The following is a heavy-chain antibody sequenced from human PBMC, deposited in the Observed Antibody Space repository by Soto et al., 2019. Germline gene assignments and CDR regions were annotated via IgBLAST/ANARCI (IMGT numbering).Heavy chain of an antibody. CDR3: ERSPLNYDIWIGYLTGLGCMDV. CDR1: GFPFSSYV. J-gene: IGHJ6*02. Sequence: QVQLVESGVGVVQPGRSLRLSCAASGFPFSSYVMHWVRQAPGKGLEWAAVIWYYGSNTDYADSVKGRFTISRDNSKNTLYMQMNSQRAGDTAVYDCERSPLNYDIWIGYLTGLGCMDVWGQGTTVTVSS. CDR2: IWYYGSNT. V-gene: IGHV3-33*01. D-gene: IGHD3-3*01.